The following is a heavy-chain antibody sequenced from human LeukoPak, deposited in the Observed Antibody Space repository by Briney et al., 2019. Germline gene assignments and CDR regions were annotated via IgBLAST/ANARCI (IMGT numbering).Heavy chain of an antibody. CDR1: GFTFSSYG. CDR3: AKVRLLCTKGVSYIFDY. V-gene: IGHV3-30*18. J-gene: IGHJ4*02. CDR2: ISYDGSNK. Sequence: GGSLRLSCAASGFTFSSYGMHWVRQAPGKGLEWVAVISYDGSNKYYADSVKGRFTISRDNSKNTLYLQMNSLRAGDTAVYYWAKVRLLCTKGVSYIFDYWGQGTRVTVSS. D-gene: IGHD2-8*01.